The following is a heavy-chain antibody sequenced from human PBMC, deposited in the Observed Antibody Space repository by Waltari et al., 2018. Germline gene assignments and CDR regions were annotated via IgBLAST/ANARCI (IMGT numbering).Heavy chain of an antibody. V-gene: IGHV3-30*02. CDR2: IRYDGSNK. CDR3: AKRGPGGTGTGFDY. J-gene: IGHJ4*02. Sequence: QVQLVESGGGVVQPGGSLRLSCAASGFTFSSYGMHWVRQAPGKGLEWVAFIRYDGSNKYYADAVKGRFTISRDNSKNPLYLQMNSLRAEDTAVYYCAKRGPGGTGTGFDYWGQGTLVTVSS. CDR1: GFTFSSYG. D-gene: IGHD1-1*01.